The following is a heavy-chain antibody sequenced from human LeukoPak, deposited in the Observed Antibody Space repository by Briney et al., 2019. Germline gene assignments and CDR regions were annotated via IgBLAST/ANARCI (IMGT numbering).Heavy chain of an antibody. CDR3: ARDPGRYYDSSGYSNYYYYGMDV. Sequence: GGSLRLSCAASGFTFSSYGMHWVRQAPGKGLEWVAVIYSNGRTYYADAVKDRFTVSRDNSKNTVYLQMNSLRVEETAVYYCARDPGRYYDSSGYSNYYYYGMDVWGQGTTVTVSS. CDR1: GFTFSSYG. D-gene: IGHD3-22*01. V-gene: IGHV3-NL1*01. J-gene: IGHJ6*02. CDR2: IYSNGRT.